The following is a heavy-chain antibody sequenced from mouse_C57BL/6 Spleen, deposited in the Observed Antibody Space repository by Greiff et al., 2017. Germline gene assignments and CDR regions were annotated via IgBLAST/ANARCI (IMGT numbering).Heavy chain of an antibody. D-gene: IGHD1-1*01. V-gene: IGHV1-81*01. CDR1: GYTFTSYG. CDR2: IYPRSGNT. Sequence: SGAELARPGASVKLSCKASGYTFTSYGISWVKQRTGQGLEWIGEIYPRSGNTYYNEKFKGKATLTADKSSSTAYMELRSLTSEDSAVYFCARYYYGSSPTFDVWGTGTTVTVSS. CDR3: ARYYYGSSPTFDV. J-gene: IGHJ1*03.